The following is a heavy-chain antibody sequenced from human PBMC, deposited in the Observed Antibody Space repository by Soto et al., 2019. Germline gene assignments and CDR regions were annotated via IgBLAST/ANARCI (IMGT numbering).Heavy chain of an antibody. Sequence: GGSLRLSCAASGFTFSSYSMNWVRQAPGKGLEWVSYISSSSSTIYYADSVKGRFTISRDNAKNSLYLQMNSLRDEDTAVYYCARGAYDFMGYYYGMDVWGQGTTVTVSS. D-gene: IGHD3-3*01. CDR2: ISSSSSTI. CDR1: GFTFSSYS. CDR3: ARGAYDFMGYYYGMDV. V-gene: IGHV3-48*02. J-gene: IGHJ6*02.